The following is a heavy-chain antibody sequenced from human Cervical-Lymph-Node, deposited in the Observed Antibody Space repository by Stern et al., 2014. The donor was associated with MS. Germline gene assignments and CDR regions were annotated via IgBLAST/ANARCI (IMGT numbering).Heavy chain of an antibody. CDR2: IFSNDEK. CDR1: GFSLSNARMG. V-gene: IGHV2-26*01. CDR3: ARILRITIFGVVTPYFDY. Sequence: QVTLRESGPVLVKPTETLTLTCTVSGFSLSNARMGVSWIRQPPGKALEXFAHIFSNDEKSYSTSLKSRLTISKDTSKSQVVLTMTNMDPVDTATYYCARILRITIFGVVTPYFDYWGQGTLVTVSS. J-gene: IGHJ4*02. D-gene: IGHD3-3*01.